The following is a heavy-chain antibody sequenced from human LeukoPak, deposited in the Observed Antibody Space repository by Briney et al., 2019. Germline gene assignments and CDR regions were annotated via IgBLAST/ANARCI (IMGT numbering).Heavy chain of an antibody. CDR1: GYTFTSYD. CDR2: MNPNSGNT. J-gene: IGHJ4*02. D-gene: IGHD3-10*01. CDR3: ARDRYYYGSGLQRDY. V-gene: IGHV1-8*01. Sequence: ASVKVSCKASGYTFTSYDINWVRQATGQGLEWMGWMNPNSGNTGYAQKFQGRVTITADKSTSTAYMELSSLRSEDTAVYYCARDRYYYGSGLQRDYWGQGTLVTVSS.